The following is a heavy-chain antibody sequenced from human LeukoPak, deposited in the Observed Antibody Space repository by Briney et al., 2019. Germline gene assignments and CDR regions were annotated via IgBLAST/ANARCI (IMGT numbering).Heavy chain of an antibody. J-gene: IGHJ4*02. CDR1: GFTFSSYW. V-gene: IGHV3-7*01. CDR3: ASPSGYSSGWNPFDH. Sequence: GGSLRLSCAASGFTFSSYWRSWVRQAPGKGLEWVANIKQDGTEKYYVDSVRGRFTISRDNAKNSLYLQMNSLRAEDTAMYYCASPSGYSSGWNPFDHWGQGTLVTVSS. CDR2: IKQDGTEK. D-gene: IGHD6-19*01.